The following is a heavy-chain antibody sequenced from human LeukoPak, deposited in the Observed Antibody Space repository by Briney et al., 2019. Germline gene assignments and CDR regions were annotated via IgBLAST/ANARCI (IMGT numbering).Heavy chain of an antibody. D-gene: IGHD3-10*01. J-gene: IGHJ4*02. CDR2: IYYSGST. Sequence: SETLSLTCTVSGGSISNSGYYWGWIRQPPGKGLEWIGNIYYSGSTYYNPSLKSRVTISVDTSKNQFSLKLSSVTAADTAVYYCAKTYYYYPFDFWGQGTLVTVSS. V-gene: IGHV4-39*01. CDR1: GGSISNSGYY. CDR3: AKTYYYYPFDF.